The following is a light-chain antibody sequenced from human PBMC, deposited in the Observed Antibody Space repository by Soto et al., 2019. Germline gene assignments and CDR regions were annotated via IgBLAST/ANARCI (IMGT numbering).Light chain of an antibody. Sequence: QAVLTQPASVSGSPGQSITISCTGTSSDVGAYNYVSWYQQHPGKAPKLMIYEVSNRPSGVSNRFSGSKSGNTASLTIFGLQAEDEADYYCSSYTSSSTPDVFGTGTKVTVL. J-gene: IGLJ1*01. V-gene: IGLV2-14*01. CDR3: SSYTSSSTPDV. CDR2: EVS. CDR1: SSDVGAYNY.